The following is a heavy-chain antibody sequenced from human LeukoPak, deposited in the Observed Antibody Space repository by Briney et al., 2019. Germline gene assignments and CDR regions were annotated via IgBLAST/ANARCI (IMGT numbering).Heavy chain of an antibody. CDR3: ARAYTYYDSSGYYPFDY. D-gene: IGHD3-22*01. Sequence: ASVKVSCKASGYTFTSCAMNWVRQAPGQWLEWMGWINTNTGNPTYAQGFTGRFVFSLDTSVSTAYLQISSLKAEDTAVYYCARAYTYYDSSGYYPFDYWGQGTLVTVSS. CDR1: GYTFTSCA. V-gene: IGHV7-4-1*02. CDR2: INTNTGNP. J-gene: IGHJ4*02.